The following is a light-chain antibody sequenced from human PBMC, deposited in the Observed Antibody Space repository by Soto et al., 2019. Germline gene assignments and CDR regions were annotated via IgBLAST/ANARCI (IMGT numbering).Light chain of an antibody. J-gene: IGLJ2*01. V-gene: IGLV3-1*01. CDR2: QDI. Sequence: SYELTQPPSVSVSPGQTASITCSGDKLGNKYACWYQQKPGQSPVLVIYQDIKRPSGIPERFSGSNSGNIATLTISGTQAMDEADYYCQAWDISTVVFGGGTQLTVL. CDR3: QAWDISTVV. CDR1: KLGNKY.